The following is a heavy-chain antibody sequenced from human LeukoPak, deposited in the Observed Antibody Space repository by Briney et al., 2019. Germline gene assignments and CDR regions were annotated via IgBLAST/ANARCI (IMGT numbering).Heavy chain of an antibody. D-gene: IGHD4-17*01. CDR3: ATYYGDYAY. J-gene: IGHJ4*02. V-gene: IGHV1-24*01. CDR2: FDPEDGET. CDR1: GYTFTSYG. Sequence: ASVKVSCKASGYTFTSYGISWVRQAPGKGLEWMGGFDPEDGETIYAQKFQGRVTMTEDTSTDTAYMELSSLRSEDTAVYYCATYYGDYAYWGQGTLVTVSS.